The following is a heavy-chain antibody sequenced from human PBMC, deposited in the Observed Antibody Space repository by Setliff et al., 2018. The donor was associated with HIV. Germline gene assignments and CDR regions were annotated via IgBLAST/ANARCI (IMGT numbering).Heavy chain of an antibody. Sequence: GGSLRLSCAASGFSFSSYWMSWVRQAPGRGLEWVSLISIGSGGAIDYADSVQGRFTISRDNSKNSLYLQMNGLRVEDTGVYYCARDNLYYNLYDGSPVYGMDVWGQGTTVTVSS. D-gene: IGHD3-3*01. CDR2: ISIGSGGAI. CDR1: GFSFSSYW. J-gene: IGHJ6*02. CDR3: ARDNLYYNLYDGSPVYGMDV. V-gene: IGHV3-21*01.